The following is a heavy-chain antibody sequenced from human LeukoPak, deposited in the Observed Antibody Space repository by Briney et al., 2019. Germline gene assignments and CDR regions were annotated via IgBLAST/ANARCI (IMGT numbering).Heavy chain of an antibody. J-gene: IGHJ3*02. CDR2: IIPIFGTA. V-gene: IGHV1-69*06. Sequence: GASVKVSCKASGYTFTSYAISWVRQAPGQGLEWMGGIIPIFGTANYAQKFQGRVTITADKSTSTAYMELSSLRSEDTAVYYCARSITMIRGEAFDIWGQGTMVTVSS. CDR1: GYTFTSYA. D-gene: IGHD3-10*01. CDR3: ARSITMIRGEAFDI.